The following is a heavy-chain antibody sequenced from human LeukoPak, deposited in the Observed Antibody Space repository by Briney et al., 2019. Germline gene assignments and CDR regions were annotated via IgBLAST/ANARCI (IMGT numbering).Heavy chain of an antibody. Sequence: GGSLRLSCSASGFTFSNYFMHWVRQAPGKGLEYVSSISSNGGSTDYADSVKGRFAISRDNSKNTLYLQMNSLRSEDTAVYYCARDEGPDPWGQGTLVTVSS. CDR3: ARDEGPDP. V-gene: IGHV3-64*04. CDR1: GFTFSNYF. J-gene: IGHJ5*02. CDR2: ISSNGGST.